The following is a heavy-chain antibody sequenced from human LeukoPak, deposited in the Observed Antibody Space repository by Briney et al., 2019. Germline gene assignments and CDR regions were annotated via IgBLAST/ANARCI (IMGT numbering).Heavy chain of an antibody. CDR3: ARFSGYYLYYFDY. CDR1: GYIFTNYW. Sequence: GESLKISCKGSGYIFTNYWIGWVRQMPGKGLEWMGIIFPGDSDTRYSPSFQGQVTISADKSISTTYLQWSSLKASDTAIYYCARFSGYYLYYFDYWGQGTLVTVSS. CDR2: IFPGDSDT. V-gene: IGHV5-51*01. D-gene: IGHD3-22*01. J-gene: IGHJ4*02.